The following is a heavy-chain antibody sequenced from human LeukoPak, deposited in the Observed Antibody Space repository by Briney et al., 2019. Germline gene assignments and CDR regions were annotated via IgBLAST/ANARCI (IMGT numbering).Heavy chain of an antibody. V-gene: IGHV3-23*01. D-gene: IGHD5-12*01. J-gene: IGHJ5*02. Sequence: GGSLRLSCAASGLTLSSYAMTWVRQAPGKGLEWVSSIGASGVSTYYADSVKGRFTISRDNSNNTLYLQMSGLGVEDTAVYYCAKMPLRSGPVGWFDPWGQGALVTVSS. CDR3: AKMPLRSGPVGWFDP. CDR2: IGASGVST. CDR1: GLTLSSYA.